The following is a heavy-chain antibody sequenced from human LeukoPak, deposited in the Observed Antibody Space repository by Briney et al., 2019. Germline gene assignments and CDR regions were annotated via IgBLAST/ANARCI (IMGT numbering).Heavy chain of an antibody. CDR2: IYYSGST. J-gene: IGHJ6*03. V-gene: IGHV4-39*07. CDR1: GGSISSSSYY. CDR3: ARVGAAAYYYYYMDV. Sequence: SETLSLTCTVSGGSISSSSYYWGWIRQPPGKGLEWIGSIYYSGSTYYNPSLKSRVTMSVDTSKNQFSLKLSSVTAADTAVYYCARVGAAAYYYYYMDVWGKGTTVTISS. D-gene: IGHD6-13*01.